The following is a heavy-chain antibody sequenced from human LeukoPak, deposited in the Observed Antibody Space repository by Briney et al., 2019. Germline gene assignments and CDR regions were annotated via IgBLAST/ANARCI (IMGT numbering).Heavy chain of an antibody. J-gene: IGHJ6*04. CDR2: INHSGST. Sequence: SETLSLTCAVYGGSFSGYYWSWIRQPPGKGLEWIGEINHSGSTNYNPSLKSRVTISVDTSKNQFSLKLSSVTAADTAVYYCARAEGVPAAGGMDVWGEGTTVTVSS. D-gene: IGHD2-2*01. CDR3: ARAEGVPAAGGMDV. CDR1: GGSFSGYY. V-gene: IGHV4-34*01.